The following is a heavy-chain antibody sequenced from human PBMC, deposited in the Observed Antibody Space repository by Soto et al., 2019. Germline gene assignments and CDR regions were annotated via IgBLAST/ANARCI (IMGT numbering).Heavy chain of an antibody. CDR1: GGSISSGGYS. J-gene: IGHJ6*02. V-gene: IGHV4-30-2*01. Sequence: SETLSLTCAVSGGSISSGGYSWGWIRQPPGKGLEWIGYIYHSGSTYYNPSLKSRVTISVDRSKNQFSLKLSSVTAADTAVYYCARVWLRMGGMDVWGQGTTVTVSS. D-gene: IGHD2-8*01. CDR2: IYHSGST. CDR3: ARVWLRMGGMDV.